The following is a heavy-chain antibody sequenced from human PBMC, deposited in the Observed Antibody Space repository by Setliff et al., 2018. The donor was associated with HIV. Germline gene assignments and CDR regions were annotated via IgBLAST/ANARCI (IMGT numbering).Heavy chain of an antibody. Sequence: TLSLTCTVSGGSISSYYWNWIRQPPGRGLEWIGFIYSSGSTNYNPSLKSRVTMSVDTSRNQFSLKLSSVTAADTAVYYCARVTDDYSRYFYYMDVWGKGTTVTVSS. D-gene: IGHD4-4*01. CDR1: GGSISSYY. CDR3: ARVTDDYSRYFYYMDV. V-gene: IGHV4-59*01. J-gene: IGHJ6*03. CDR2: IYSSGST.